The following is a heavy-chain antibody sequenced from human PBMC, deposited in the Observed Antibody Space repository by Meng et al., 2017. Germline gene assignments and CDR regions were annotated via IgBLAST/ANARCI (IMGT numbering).Heavy chain of an antibody. CDR3: ARLYWFDP. Sequence: QLPLEEAGPGLVKASETLSLTCTVSGGSISSSSYYWGWIRQPPGKGLEWIGSIYYSGSTYYNPSLKSRVTISVDTSKNQFSLKLSSVTAADTAVYYCARLYWFDPWGQGTLVTVSS. V-gene: IGHV4-39*07. J-gene: IGHJ5*02. CDR2: IYYSGST. CDR1: GGSISSSSYY.